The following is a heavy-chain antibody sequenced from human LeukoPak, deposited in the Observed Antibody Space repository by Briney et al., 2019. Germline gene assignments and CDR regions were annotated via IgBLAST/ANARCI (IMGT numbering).Heavy chain of an antibody. V-gene: IGHV3-66*01. CDR2: IYSGGST. J-gene: IGHJ6*02. CDR3: ARLGVEDTAMVTWYYYYYGMDV. D-gene: IGHD5-18*01. CDR1: GFTVSSNY. Sequence: PGGSLRLSCAASGFTVSSNYMSWVRQAPGKGLEWVSVIYSGGSTYYAGSVKGRFTISRDNSKNTLYLQMNSLRAEDTAVYYCARLGVEDTAMVTWYYYYYGMDVWGQGTTVTVSS.